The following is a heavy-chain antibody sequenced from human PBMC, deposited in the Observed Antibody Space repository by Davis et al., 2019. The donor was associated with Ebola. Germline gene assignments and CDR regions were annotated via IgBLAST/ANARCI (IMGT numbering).Heavy chain of an antibody. CDR3: AKGATNWYEAFDI. D-gene: IGHD1-1*01. J-gene: IGHJ3*02. V-gene: IGHV3-23*01. CDR1: GFTFDSYV. Sequence: GGSLRLSCAASGFTFDSYVMSWVRQAPGKGLEWVLAISGLGTSTYYADSVQGRFTISRDNSKNTFYLQMNSLRTEDTAIYYCAKGATNWYEAFDIWGQGTMVTVSS. CDR2: ISGLGTST.